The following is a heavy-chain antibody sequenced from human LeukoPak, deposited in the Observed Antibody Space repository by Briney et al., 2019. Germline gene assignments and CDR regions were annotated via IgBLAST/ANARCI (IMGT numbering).Heavy chain of an antibody. Sequence: ASVKVSCKASGYTFTSYGISWVRQAPGQGLEWMGWISAYNGNTNYAQKLQGRVTMTTDTSTSTAYMELRSLRSDDTAVYYCAVMVYAENWFDPLGQGTLVTVSS. CDR2: ISAYNGNT. CDR1: GYTFTSYG. V-gene: IGHV1-18*01. J-gene: IGHJ5*02. D-gene: IGHD2-8*01. CDR3: AVMVYAENWFDP.